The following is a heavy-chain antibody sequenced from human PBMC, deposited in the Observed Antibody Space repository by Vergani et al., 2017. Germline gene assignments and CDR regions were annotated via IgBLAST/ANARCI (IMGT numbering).Heavy chain of an antibody. Sequence: EVQLVESGGGLVQPGGSLRLSCAASGFTFSSYWMHWVRQAPGKGLVWVSRINSDGSSTSYADSVKGRFTISRDNAKNTLYLQMNSLRAEDTAVYYCARRIAVAGTRYYYGMDVWGQGTTVTVSS. CDR2: INSDGSST. D-gene: IGHD6-19*01. CDR1: GFTFSSYW. V-gene: IGHV3-74*01. J-gene: IGHJ6*02. CDR3: ARRIAVAGTRYYYGMDV.